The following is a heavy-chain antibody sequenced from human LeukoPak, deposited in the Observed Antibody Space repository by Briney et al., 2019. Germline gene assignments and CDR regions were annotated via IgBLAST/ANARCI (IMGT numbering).Heavy chain of an antibody. J-gene: IGHJ4*02. V-gene: IGHV3-33*01. Sequence: PGGSLRLSCAASGFTFRSYGMHWVRQAPGKGLEWVAVIWYDGGKTDYAESVKGRFTISRDNSKNTLSLQMNSLRAEDTAVYYCARGTADGRDGYNKIFDYWGQGTLVTVSS. D-gene: IGHD5-24*01. CDR2: IWYDGGKT. CDR3: ARGTADGRDGYNKIFDY. CDR1: GFTFRSYG.